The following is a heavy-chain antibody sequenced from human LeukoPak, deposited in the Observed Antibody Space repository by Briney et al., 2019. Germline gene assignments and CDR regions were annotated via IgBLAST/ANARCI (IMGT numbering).Heavy chain of an antibody. CDR2: IYYSGST. Sequence: SETLSLTCTVSGGSISSYYWSWIRQPPGKGLEWIGYIYYSGSTNYNPSLKSRVTISVDTSKNQFSLKLSSVTAADTAVYYCARDYYGSGYFDYWGQGTLVTVSS. D-gene: IGHD3-10*01. CDR1: GGSISSYY. V-gene: IGHV4-59*01. J-gene: IGHJ4*02. CDR3: ARDYYGSGYFDY.